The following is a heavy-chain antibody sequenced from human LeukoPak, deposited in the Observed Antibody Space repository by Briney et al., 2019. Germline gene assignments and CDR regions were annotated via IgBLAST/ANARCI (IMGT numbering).Heavy chain of an antibody. Sequence: GASAKVSCKASGYTFSGYYMHWVRQAPGQGLEWMGWINSNSGDPNYAQKFQGRVTLTRDTSISTAYMELSRLRSDDTAVYYCAREKGGNSGFDYWGRGTLVTVSS. J-gene: IGHJ4*02. CDR1: GYTFSGYY. CDR2: INSNSGDP. CDR3: AREKGGNSGFDY. D-gene: IGHD4-23*01. V-gene: IGHV1-2*02.